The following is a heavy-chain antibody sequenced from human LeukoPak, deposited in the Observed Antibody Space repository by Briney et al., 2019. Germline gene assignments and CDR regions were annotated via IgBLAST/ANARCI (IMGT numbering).Heavy chain of an antibody. J-gene: IGHJ5*02. CDR3: ARDRGIWFRELLRWFGP. CDR1: GYTFTSYG. D-gene: IGHD3-10*01. Sequence: ASVKVSCKASGYTFTSYGISWVRQAPGQGLEWMGWISAYNGNTNYAQKLQGRVTMTTDTSTSTAYMELRSLRSDDTAVYYCARDRGIWFRELLRWFGPWGQGTLVTVSS. V-gene: IGHV1-18*01. CDR2: ISAYNGNT.